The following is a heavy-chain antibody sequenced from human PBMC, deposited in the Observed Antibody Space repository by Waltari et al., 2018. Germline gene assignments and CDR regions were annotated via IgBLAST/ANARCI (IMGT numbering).Heavy chain of an antibody. V-gene: IGHV2-70*15. CDR1: GFSLSTSGMC. D-gene: IGHD3-22*01. CDR2: IDWDDDK. CDR3: ARIHYDSSGDYFDY. Sequence: QVTLRESGPALVKPTQTPTLTCTFSGFSLSTSGMCVSWIRQPPGKALEWLARIDWDDDKYHSTSLKTRLTISKDTSKNQVVLTMTNMDPVDTATYYCARIHYDSSGDYFDYWGQGTLVTVSS. J-gene: IGHJ4*02.